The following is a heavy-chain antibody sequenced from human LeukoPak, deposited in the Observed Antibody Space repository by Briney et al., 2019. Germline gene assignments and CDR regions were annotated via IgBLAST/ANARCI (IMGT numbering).Heavy chain of an antibody. Sequence: PGGSLRLSCAASGFIVSTKYMSWVRQAPGKGLEWVSDIYSDGSTSYADSVKGRFTISRDNSKNMLYLQMNSLRAEDTAVYYCVRDDGYSPYDYWGQGTLVTVSS. CDR1: GFIVSTKY. J-gene: IGHJ4*02. CDR3: VRDDGYSPYDY. CDR2: IYSDGST. D-gene: IGHD5-24*01. V-gene: IGHV3-53*01.